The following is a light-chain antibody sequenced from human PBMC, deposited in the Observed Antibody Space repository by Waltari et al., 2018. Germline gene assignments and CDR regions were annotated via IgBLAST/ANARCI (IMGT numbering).Light chain of an antibody. Sequence: QLVLTQPPSASASLGASVKLTCTLSRRHSCLVLPRHPQQPGKGPRSFMTLNTDGGHTKGDGIPDRFSGSTSGAERYLTIASLQSEDEADYFCQTWGTGIVVFGGGTKLTVL. CDR2: LNTDGGH. CDR3: QTWGTGIVV. CDR1: RRHSCLV. J-gene: IGLJ2*01. V-gene: IGLV4-69*01.